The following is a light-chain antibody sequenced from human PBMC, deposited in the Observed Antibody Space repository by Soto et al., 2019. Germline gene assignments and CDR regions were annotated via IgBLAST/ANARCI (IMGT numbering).Light chain of an antibody. CDR3: SSYTSSSTHV. V-gene: IGLV2-14*03. CDR2: DVS. Sequence: QSVLTQPASVSGSPGQSITISCTGTSSDVGAYTFVSWYQQHPDKVPKLMIFDVSRRPSGVSDRFSGSMSGNTASLTISGLQPEDEADYYCSSYTSSSTHVFGSGTKLTVL. CDR1: SSDVGAYTF. J-gene: IGLJ1*01.